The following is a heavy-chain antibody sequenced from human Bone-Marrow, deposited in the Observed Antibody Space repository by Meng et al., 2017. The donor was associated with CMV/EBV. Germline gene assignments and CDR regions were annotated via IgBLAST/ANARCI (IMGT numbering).Heavy chain of an antibody. V-gene: IGHV4-39*07. CDR2: ISYSGST. Sequence: SETLSFTCTVSGGSISSSDYYWGWIRQPPGKGLEWIGSISYSGSTYYNPSLRSRVSISIDTSNNHFSLKLNSVTAADTAIYHCARVSYLILRWFDPWGQGTLVTVSS. CDR1: GGSISSSDYY. CDR3: ARVSYLILRWFDP. J-gene: IGHJ5*02.